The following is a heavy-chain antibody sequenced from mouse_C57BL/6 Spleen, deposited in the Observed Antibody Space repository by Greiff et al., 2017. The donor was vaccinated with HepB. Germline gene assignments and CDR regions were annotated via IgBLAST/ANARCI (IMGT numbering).Heavy chain of an antibody. D-gene: IGHD2-4*01. V-gene: IGHV5-4*01. CDR2: ISDGGSYT. Sequence: EVQGVESGGGLVKPGGSLKLSCAASGFTLSSYAMSWVRQTPEKRLEWVATISDGGSYTYYPDNVKGRFTISRDNAKNNLYLQMSHLKSEDTAMYYCAREAYDYRGMDYWGQGTSVTVSS. CDR1: GFTLSSYA. CDR3: AREAYDYRGMDY. J-gene: IGHJ4*01.